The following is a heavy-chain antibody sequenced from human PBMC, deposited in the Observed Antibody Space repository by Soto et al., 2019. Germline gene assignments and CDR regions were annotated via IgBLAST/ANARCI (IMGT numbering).Heavy chain of an antibody. J-gene: IGHJ4*02. CDR3: ARWFTGGNFDYFDY. V-gene: IGHV3-74*01. CDR2: IDSSGRTT. D-gene: IGHD2-21*02. Sequence: GESLKISCAASGFTFSSDWMHWFRQAPGKGLVWVSRIDSSGRTTTYADSVKGRFTISRDNAKNTLYLQMNGLRAEDTALYYCARWFTGGNFDYFDYWGQGTQVTVSS. CDR1: GFTFSSDW.